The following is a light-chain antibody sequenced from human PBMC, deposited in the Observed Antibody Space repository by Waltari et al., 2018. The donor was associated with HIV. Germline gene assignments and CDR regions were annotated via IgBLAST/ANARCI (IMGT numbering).Light chain of an antibody. CDR1: SSNTGAGYD. CDR2: GNN. J-gene: IGLJ2*01. Sequence: QSVLPQPPSVSGAPGQRVTISCPGSSSNTGAGYDVHWYQQLPGTAPKLLIYGNNNRPSGVPDRFSGSKSGTSVSLAITGLQAEDEADYFCQSYDSRLRAVVFGGGTKLTVL. CDR3: QSYDSRLRAVV. V-gene: IGLV1-40*01.